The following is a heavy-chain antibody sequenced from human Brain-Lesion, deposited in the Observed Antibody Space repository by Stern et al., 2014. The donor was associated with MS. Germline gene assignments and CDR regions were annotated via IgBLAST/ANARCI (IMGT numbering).Heavy chain of an antibody. CDR2: IYYSGST. CDR3: ARHGTEGYYYYYMDV. D-gene: IGHD3/OR15-3a*01. CDR1: GGSISSYY. Sequence: MQLVESGPGLVKPSETLSLTCTVSGGSISSYYWSWIRQPPGKGLEWIGYIYYSGSTNYNPSLKSRVTISVDTAKNQFSLKLSSVTAADTAVYYCARHGTEGYYYYYMDVWGKGTTVTVSS. V-gene: IGHV4-59*08. J-gene: IGHJ6*03.